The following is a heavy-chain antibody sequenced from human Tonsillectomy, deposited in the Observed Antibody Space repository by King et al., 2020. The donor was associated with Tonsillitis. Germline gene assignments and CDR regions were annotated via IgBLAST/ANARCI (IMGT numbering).Heavy chain of an antibody. CDR3: AKGLYYYDSSAYSVRDAFDI. D-gene: IGHD3-22*01. Sequence: VQLVESGGGVVQPGRSLRLSCAASGFTFNNYGMHWVRQAPGKGLDWVAVISYDGSNKYYADSVKGRFTISRDNSKNTLYLQMNSLRAEDTAVYYCAKGLYYYDSSAYSVRDAFDIWGQGTMVTVSS. CDR2: ISYDGSNK. J-gene: IGHJ3*02. V-gene: IGHV3-30*18. CDR1: GFTFNNYG.